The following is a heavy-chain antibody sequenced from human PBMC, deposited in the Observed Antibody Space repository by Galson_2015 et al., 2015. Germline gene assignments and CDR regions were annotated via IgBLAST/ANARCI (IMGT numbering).Heavy chain of an antibody. CDR1: GGSISRGDYY. CDR2: IYYSGST. D-gene: IGHD3-22*01. J-gene: IGHJ5*02. CDR3: AREGREDYYDSSGYFADNWFDP. V-gene: IGHV4-30-4*01. Sequence: LSLTCTVSGGSISRGDYYWSWIRQPPGKGLEWIGYIYYSGSTYYNPSLKSRVTISVDTSKNQFSLKLSSVTAADTAVYYCAREGREDYYDSSGYFADNWFDPWGQGTLVTVSS.